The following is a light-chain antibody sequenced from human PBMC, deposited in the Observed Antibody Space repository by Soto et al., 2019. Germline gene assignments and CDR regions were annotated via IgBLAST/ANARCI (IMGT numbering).Light chain of an antibody. Sequence: DIQMTQSPSTLSASVGDRVTITCRASPSISDWLAWYQQIPGRAPKLLIYDASTLQSGVPSRFSGSGSGTEFILTISSLQPDDSATDDCQEYKSATFGQGTKLQIK. CDR3: QEYKSAT. J-gene: IGKJ2*01. CDR2: DAS. V-gene: IGKV1-5*01. CDR1: PSISDW.